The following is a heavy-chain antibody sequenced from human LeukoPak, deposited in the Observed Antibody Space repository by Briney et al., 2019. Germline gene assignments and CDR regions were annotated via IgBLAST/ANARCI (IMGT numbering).Heavy chain of an antibody. V-gene: IGHV1-69*13. Sequence: SVKVSCKASGGTFSSYAISWVRQAPGQGLEWMGGIIPIFGTANYAQKFQGRVTITADESTSTAYMELSSLRSEDTAVYYCASHPGYGSGKGSWFDPWGQGTLVTVSS. CDR1: GGTFSSYA. D-gene: IGHD3-10*01. CDR3: ASHPGYGSGKGSWFDP. CDR2: IIPIFGTA. J-gene: IGHJ5*02.